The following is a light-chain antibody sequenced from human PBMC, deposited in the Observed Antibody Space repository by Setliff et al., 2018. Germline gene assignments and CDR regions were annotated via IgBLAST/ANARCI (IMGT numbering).Light chain of an antibody. Sequence: QSVLAQPRSVSGSPGQSVTISCTGTSSDVGGYNSVFWYQQHPDKPPKLIIYDVSTRPSGVPDRFSGSKSGNTASLTISGLQAEDEADYYCCSYGGTLYVFGTGTKVTVL. CDR3: CSYGGTLYV. J-gene: IGLJ1*01. CDR2: DVS. V-gene: IGLV2-11*01. CDR1: SSDVGGYNS.